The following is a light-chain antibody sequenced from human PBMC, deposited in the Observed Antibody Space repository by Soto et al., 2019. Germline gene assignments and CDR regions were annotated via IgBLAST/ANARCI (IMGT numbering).Light chain of an antibody. CDR1: QSLLQSNEYTY. V-gene: IGKV2-28*01. J-gene: IGKJ1*01. Sequence: DIVMTQSPLSLTVTPGEPASISCRSSQSLLQSNEYTYLDWYLQKPGQSPQLLIYMGSTRSFGVPDRFSGSGSGTDFTLKISRVEADDVGVYYCMQTLQTRTFGQGTKVEIK. CDR3: MQTLQTRT. CDR2: MGS.